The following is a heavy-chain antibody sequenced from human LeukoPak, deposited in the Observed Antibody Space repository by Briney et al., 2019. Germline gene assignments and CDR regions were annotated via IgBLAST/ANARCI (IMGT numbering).Heavy chain of an antibody. CDR1: GFSLSTRGVG. D-gene: IGHD3-10*01. V-gene: IGHV2-5*02. CDR2: IYWDDNK. Sequence: KVSGPTLVNPTQTLTLTCTFSGFSLSTRGVGVGWIRQPPGKALEWLALIYWDDNKRNSPSLTSRLTITKDTSKNQVVLTVTNMDPVDTATYYCAHFTGGFYGSSGSYYPYYFDPWGQGTLVTVSS. J-gene: IGHJ4*02. CDR3: AHFTGGFYGSSGSYYPYYFDP.